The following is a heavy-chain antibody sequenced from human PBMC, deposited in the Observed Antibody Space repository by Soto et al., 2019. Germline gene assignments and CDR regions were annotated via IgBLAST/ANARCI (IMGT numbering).Heavy chain of an antibody. D-gene: IGHD2-2*01. Sequence: QVQLQESGPGLVRPSQTLSLTCTVSGDSISSRGYYWSWIRQLPGKGLEWIGYIYHSGSTYYSPSRKNRVIMSVDTSKNDVSLELRSVTDADTAVYFCARGHERYHDGLDIWGQGTMVIVSS. CDR3: ARGHERYHDGLDI. J-gene: IGHJ3*02. V-gene: IGHV4-31*03. CDR1: GDSISSRGYY. CDR2: IYHSGST.